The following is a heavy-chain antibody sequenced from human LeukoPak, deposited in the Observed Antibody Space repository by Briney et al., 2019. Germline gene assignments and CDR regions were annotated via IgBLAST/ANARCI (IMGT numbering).Heavy chain of an antibody. J-gene: IGHJ4*02. Sequence: SETLSLTCTVSGGSISSGGYYWSWIRQHPGKGLEWIGYIYYSGSTYYNPSLKSRVTISVDTSKNQFSLKLSSATAADTAVYYCARTNYGSGSSNFDYWGQGTLVTVSS. CDR2: IYYSGST. CDR1: GGSISSGGYY. V-gene: IGHV4-31*03. CDR3: ARTNYGSGSSNFDY. D-gene: IGHD3-10*01.